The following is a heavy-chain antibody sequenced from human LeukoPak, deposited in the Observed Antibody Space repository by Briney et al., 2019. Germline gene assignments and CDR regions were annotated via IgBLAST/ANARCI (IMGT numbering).Heavy chain of an antibody. J-gene: IGHJ4*02. CDR1: GYTFTNYG. CDR3: ARGLVGTTTFDF. V-gene: IGHV1-18*01. Sequence: GPVMVSCKASGYTFTNYGVSWVRQAPGQGLEWLGWISAYNGNTNYAQKLQGRVTMTTDTSTSTAYMELRSLRSDDTAVYYCARGLVGTTTFDFWGQGTLVTVSS. CDR2: ISAYNGNT. D-gene: IGHD1-26*01.